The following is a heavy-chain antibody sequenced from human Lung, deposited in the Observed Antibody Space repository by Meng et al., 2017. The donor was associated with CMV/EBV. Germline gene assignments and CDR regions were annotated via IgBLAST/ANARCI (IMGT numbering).Heavy chain of an antibody. CDR2: IDLITGTL. Sequence: QSLLVASGSQLQEGGGTVTVSVRHSAYTSTSYVSNCVSQANGHGLAWRGWIDLITGTLTYAQRCTGRSVFTLDTAVSTSYLQIKSLRADDTAAEYCARDYPLGSHSRLDYWGQGTLVTVSS. J-gene: IGHJ4*02. CDR1: AYTSTSYV. D-gene: IGHD2-15*01. V-gene: IGHV7-4-1*02. CDR3: ARDYPLGSHSRLDY.